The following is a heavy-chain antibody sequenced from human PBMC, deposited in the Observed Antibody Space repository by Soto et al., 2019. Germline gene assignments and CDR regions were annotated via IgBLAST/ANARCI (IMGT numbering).Heavy chain of an antibody. D-gene: IGHD3-10*01. CDR3: AKPPTGSWFGELPIPYFDY. CDR2: LRGRGGST. CDR1: GFTFSSYA. Sequence: EVQLLESGGGLVQPGGSLRLSCAASGFTFSSYAMSWVRQAPGQGLEWVSALRGRGGSTYYADSVKGRFTISRDNSKNTLYLQMNSLRAEDTAVYYCAKPPTGSWFGELPIPYFDYWGQGTLVTVSS. V-gene: IGHV3-23*01. J-gene: IGHJ4*02.